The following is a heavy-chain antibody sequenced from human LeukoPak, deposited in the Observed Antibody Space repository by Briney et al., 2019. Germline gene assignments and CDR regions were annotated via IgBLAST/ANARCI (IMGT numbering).Heavy chain of an antibody. CDR2: ISSSSSYI. D-gene: IGHD2-2*01. CDR1: GFTFSSYS. CDR3: ARDNCSSTSCYQGGFDY. V-gene: IGHV3-21*01. Sequence: GGSLRLSCAASGFTFSSYSMNWVRQAPGKGLEWVSSISSSSSYIYYADSVKGRFTISRDNAKNSLYLQMNSLRAEDTAVYYCARDNCSSTSCYQGGFDYWGQGTLVTVSS. J-gene: IGHJ4*02.